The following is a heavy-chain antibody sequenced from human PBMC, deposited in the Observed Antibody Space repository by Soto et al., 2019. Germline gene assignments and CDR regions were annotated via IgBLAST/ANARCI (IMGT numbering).Heavy chain of an antibody. D-gene: IGHD1-20*01. CDR1: GGSISSGDYY. CDR3: ARVGKVTGISNIDY. J-gene: IGHJ4*02. V-gene: IGHV4-30-4*01. CDR2: IYYSGST. Sequence: SETLSLTCTVSGGSISSGDYYWSWIRQPPGKGLEWIGYIYYSGSTYYNPSLKSRVTISVDTSKNQFSLKLSSVTAADTAVYYCARVGKVTGISNIDYWGQGTLVTVSS.